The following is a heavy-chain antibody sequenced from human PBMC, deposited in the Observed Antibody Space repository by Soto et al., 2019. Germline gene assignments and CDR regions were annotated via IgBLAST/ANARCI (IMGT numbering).Heavy chain of an antibody. CDR1: GFTFSSYA. Sequence: QPGGSLRLSCAASGFTFSSYAMSWVRQAPGKGLEWVSAISGSGGSTYYADSVKGRFTISRDNSKNTLYLQMNSLRAEDTAVYYCAKDHPARDNTWIQLWLRFYYYYGMDVWGQGTTVTVSS. J-gene: IGHJ6*02. D-gene: IGHD5-18*01. V-gene: IGHV3-23*01. CDR3: AKDHPARDNTWIQLWLRFYYYYGMDV. CDR2: ISGSGGST.